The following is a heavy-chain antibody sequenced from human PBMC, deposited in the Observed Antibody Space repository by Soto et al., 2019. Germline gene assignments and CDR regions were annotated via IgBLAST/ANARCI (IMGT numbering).Heavy chain of an antibody. CDR2: LSGKNGNT. V-gene: IGHV1-18*04. Sequence: QVHLVQSGGELKKPGALVNVSCRASGYNFSDCGITWVLQAPGQGLEWMGWLSGKNGNTNYAQKVQGRVTLTAATSTRTAYMEMRDLTSDYTGIYYCARSDYYEDTGTFEHWGQGTPVTVSS. J-gene: IGHJ4*02. CDR1: GYNFSDCG. CDR3: ARSDYYEDTGTFEH. D-gene: IGHD4-17*01.